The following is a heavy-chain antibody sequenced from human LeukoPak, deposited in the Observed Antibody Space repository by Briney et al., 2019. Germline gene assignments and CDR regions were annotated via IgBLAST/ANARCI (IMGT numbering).Heavy chain of an antibody. CDR1: GGSFSDYS. D-gene: IGHD2-2*01. Sequence: PSETLSLTCAVYGGSFSDYSWSWIRQHPGKGLEWIGRIYTSGSTNYNPSLKSRVTMSVDTSKNQFSLKLSSVTAADTAVYYCARAGYCSSTSCYLFDYWGQGTLVTVSS. CDR3: ARAGYCSSTSCYLFDY. V-gene: IGHV4-59*10. J-gene: IGHJ4*02. CDR2: IYTSGST.